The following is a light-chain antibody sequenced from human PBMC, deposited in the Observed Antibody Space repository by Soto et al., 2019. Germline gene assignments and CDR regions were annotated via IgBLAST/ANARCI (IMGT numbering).Light chain of an antibody. CDR1: QRVNSNY. CDR2: GAS. CDR3: QQYSSSPIP. Sequence: ELVLTQSPGTLSLYPGERASLSCRASQRVNSNYLAWYQQRPGQPPRLLISGASSRATDTPDRFSGSGSGTDFTLTIAGLEPADSAVYYCQQYSSSPIPFGQGTRLEIK. V-gene: IGKV3-20*01. J-gene: IGKJ5*01.